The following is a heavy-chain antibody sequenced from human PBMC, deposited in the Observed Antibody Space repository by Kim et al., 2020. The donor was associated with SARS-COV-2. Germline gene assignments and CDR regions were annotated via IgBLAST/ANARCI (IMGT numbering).Heavy chain of an antibody. V-gene: IGHV3-21*01. CDR3: ARGSYYYDSSGHNY. J-gene: IGHJ4*02. D-gene: IGHD3-22*01. Sequence: AESVKGRFTISRDNAKNSLYLQMNSLRAEDTAVYYCARGSYYYDSSGHNYWGQGTLVTVSS.